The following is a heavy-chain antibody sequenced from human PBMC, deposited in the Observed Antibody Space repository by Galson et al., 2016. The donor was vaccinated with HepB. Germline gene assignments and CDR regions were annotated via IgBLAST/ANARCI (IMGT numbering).Heavy chain of an antibody. CDR2: ISWDGGDT. CDR1: GFTFDDYT. D-gene: IGHD6-6*01. J-gene: IGHJ4*02. V-gene: IGHV3-43*01. CDR3: AKDFETSSGNYFGS. Sequence: SLRLSCAASGFTFDDYTMHWVRQAPGKGLEWVSLISWDGGDTDYADSVKGRFTISRDSSENSLYLQMNSLRTEDTALYYCAKDFETSSGNYFGSWGQGTLVTVSS.